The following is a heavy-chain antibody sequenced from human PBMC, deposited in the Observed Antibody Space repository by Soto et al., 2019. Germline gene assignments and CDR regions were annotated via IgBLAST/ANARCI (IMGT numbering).Heavy chain of an antibody. Sequence: ASLKVSCNTSGCTFTSYYMHCVRHTPGQGLEWMGIINPSGGSTSYAQKFQGRVTMTRDTSTSTVYMELSSLRSEDTAVYYCARLSRIKDLYYFDYWGQGTLVTVSS. J-gene: IGHJ4*02. V-gene: IGHV1-46*01. CDR2: INPSGGST. CDR3: ARLSRIKDLYYFDY. CDR1: GCTFTSYY.